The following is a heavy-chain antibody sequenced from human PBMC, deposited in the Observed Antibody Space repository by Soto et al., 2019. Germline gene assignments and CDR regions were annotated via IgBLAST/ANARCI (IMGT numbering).Heavy chain of an antibody. D-gene: IGHD4-17*01. CDR3: ARDHGYGGTPPVQWSPVPDY. CDR2: IWYDGSNK. J-gene: IGHJ4*02. Sequence: GGSLRLSCAASGFTFSSYGMHWVRQAPGKGLEWVAVIWYDGSNKYYADSVKGRFTISRDNSKNTLYLQMNSLRAEDTAVYYCARDHGYGGTPPVQWSPVPDYWGQGTLVTVSS. V-gene: IGHV3-33*01. CDR1: GFTFSSYG.